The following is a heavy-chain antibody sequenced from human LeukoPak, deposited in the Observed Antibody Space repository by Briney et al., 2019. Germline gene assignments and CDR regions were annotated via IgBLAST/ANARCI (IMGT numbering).Heavy chain of an antibody. Sequence: PGGSLRLSCAASGFTFSSYSMNWVRQTPGKGLEWVSSISSRSTYIYYADSVKGRFTISRDNSKNTLYLQMNSLRAEDTAVYYCANLGLVGATDFDYWGQGTLVTVSS. CDR2: ISSRSTYI. D-gene: IGHD1-26*01. CDR1: GFTFSSYS. J-gene: IGHJ4*02. V-gene: IGHV3-21*04. CDR3: ANLGLVGATDFDY.